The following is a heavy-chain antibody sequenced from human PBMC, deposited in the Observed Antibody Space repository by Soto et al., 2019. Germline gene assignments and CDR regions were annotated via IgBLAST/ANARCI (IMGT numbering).Heavy chain of an antibody. Sequence: XXTLSLTCAVYGGSFSGYYWRWIPQPPGKGLEWIGEINHSGSTNYNPSLKSRVTISVDTSKNQFSLKLSSVTAADTAVYYCARVITIFGVVRYYMDVWGKGTTVTVSS. V-gene: IGHV4-34*01. CDR2: INHSGST. D-gene: IGHD3-3*01. J-gene: IGHJ6*03. CDR3: ARVITIFGVVRYYMDV. CDR1: GGSFSGYY.